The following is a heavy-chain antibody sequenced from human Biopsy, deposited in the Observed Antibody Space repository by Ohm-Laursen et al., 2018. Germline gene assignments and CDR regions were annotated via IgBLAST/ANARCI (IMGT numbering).Heavy chain of an antibody. J-gene: IGHJ3*02. CDR2: IKNEIDGGTT. Sequence: SLRLSCTASGFTFSHAWMSWVRQAPGKGLEWVGRIKNEIDGGTTDYAAPVKGGFPILRDDPKNMLFLQMDSLKTEDTAVYYCTHHYDASDDVFDIWGQGTVVTVSS. D-gene: IGHD3-22*01. V-gene: IGHV3-15*01. CDR1: GFTFSHAW. CDR3: THHYDASDDVFDI.